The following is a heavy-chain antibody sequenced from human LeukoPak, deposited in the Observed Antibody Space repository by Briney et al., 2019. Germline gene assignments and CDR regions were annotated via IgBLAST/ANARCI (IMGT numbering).Heavy chain of an antibody. CDR3: ASLLAQDAFDI. CDR1: GFTFSSYE. CDR2: ISSSGSTI. J-gene: IGHJ3*02. V-gene: IGHV3-48*03. D-gene: IGHD2-15*01. Sequence: GGSLRLSCAASGFTFSSYEMNWVRQAPGKGLEWVSYISSSGSTIYYADSVNGRFTISRDNAKNSLYLQMNSLRAEDTAVYYCASLLAQDAFDIWGQGTMVTVSS.